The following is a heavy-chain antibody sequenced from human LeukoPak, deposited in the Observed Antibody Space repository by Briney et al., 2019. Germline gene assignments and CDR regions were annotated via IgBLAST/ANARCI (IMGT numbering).Heavy chain of an antibody. V-gene: IGHV3-74*01. CDR2: IKTDGSDT. D-gene: IGHD2-15*01. CDR3: ARAPRYCSGGSCYDG. J-gene: IGHJ4*02. CDR1: GFTFSNYW. Sequence: GGSLRLSCAASGFTFSNYWMHWVRQAPGKGLVWVSRIKTDGSDTSYADSVKGRFTISRDNAKNTLYLQMNSLRAEDTAVYYCARAPRYCSGGSCYDGWGQGTLVTVSS.